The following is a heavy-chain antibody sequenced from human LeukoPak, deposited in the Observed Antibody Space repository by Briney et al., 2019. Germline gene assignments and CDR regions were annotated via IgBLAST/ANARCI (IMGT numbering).Heavy chain of an antibody. CDR2: MYYSGSP. J-gene: IGHJ4*02. Sequence: SATLSLTCTVSGGSISSTTYFWGWIRQPPGKGLEWIGSMYYSGSPYYNPSLKSRVTISVDTSKNQFSLRLSSVTAADTAVYYCARHWSWYVDYWGQGTLVTVSS. CDR3: ARHWSWYVDY. D-gene: IGHD6-13*01. CDR1: GGSISSTTYF. V-gene: IGHV4-39*01.